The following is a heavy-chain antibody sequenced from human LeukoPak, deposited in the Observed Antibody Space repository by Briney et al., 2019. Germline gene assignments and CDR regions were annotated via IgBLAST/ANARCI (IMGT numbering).Heavy chain of an antibody. J-gene: IGHJ4*02. V-gene: IGHV3-13*01. Sequence: GGSLRLSCAASGFTFSSYDMPWVRQATGKGLEWVSAIGTAGDTYYPGSVKGRFTISRENAKNSLYLQMNSLRAGDTAVYYCARISVVSGTFDYWGQGTLVTVSS. CDR2: IGTAGDT. CDR1: GFTFSSYD. D-gene: IGHD2-15*01. CDR3: ARISVVSGTFDY.